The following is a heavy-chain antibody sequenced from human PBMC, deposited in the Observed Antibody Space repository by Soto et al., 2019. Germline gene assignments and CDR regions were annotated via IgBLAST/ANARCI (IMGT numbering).Heavy chain of an antibody. J-gene: IGHJ6*02. CDR1: GFTFSSYA. CDR2: VSAGGDMT. D-gene: IGHD3-10*01. Sequence: DVQLLESGGHLVQPGGSLRLSCAASGFTFSSYAMSWVRQAPGQGLEWVSSVSAGGDMTYYSDSVKGRFTISRDNSNNALFLQMNRLRIEDTAIYYCARGDRGGSGSPASYYYSGLDVWGQGTTVTVS. CDR3: ARGDRGGSGSPASYYYSGLDV. V-gene: IGHV3-23*01.